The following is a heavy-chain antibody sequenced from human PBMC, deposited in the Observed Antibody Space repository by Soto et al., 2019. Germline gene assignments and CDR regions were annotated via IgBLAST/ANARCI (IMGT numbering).Heavy chain of an antibody. CDR3: ARELFGRSVWFDP. CDR2: IYYSGST. CDR1: GGSIGSYY. V-gene: IGHV4-59*01. J-gene: IGHJ5*02. D-gene: IGHD3-10*01. Sequence: PSETLSLTCTGSGGSIGSYYWSWIRQPPGKGLEWIGYIYYSGSTNYNPSLKSRVTISVDTSKNQFSLKLSSVTAADTAVYYCARELFGRSVWFDPWGQGTLVTVSS.